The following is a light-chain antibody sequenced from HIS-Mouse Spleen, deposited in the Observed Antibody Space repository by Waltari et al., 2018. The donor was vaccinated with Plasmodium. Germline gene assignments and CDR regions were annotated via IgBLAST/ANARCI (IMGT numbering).Light chain of an antibody. CDR3: SSYTSSSTLVV. CDR2: DVS. J-gene: IGLJ2*01. CDR1: SSDVGGYNY. Sequence: QSALTQPASVSGSPGQSITISCTGTSSDVGGYNYVSWYQQHPGKAAKLMIYDVSNRPSGVSKRFSGSKSGNTASLTISGLQAEDEADYYCSSYTSSSTLVVFGGGTKLTVL. V-gene: IGLV2-14*03.